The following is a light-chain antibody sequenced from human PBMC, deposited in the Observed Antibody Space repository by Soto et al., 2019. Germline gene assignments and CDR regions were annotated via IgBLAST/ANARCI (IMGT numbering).Light chain of an antibody. CDR1: NSDVGGYNY. CDR3: SSYTSSSTL. CDR2: AVT. V-gene: IGLV2-14*01. Sequence: QSALTQPASVSGSPGQSITISCTGTNSDVGGYNYVSWYQQHQGKAPTLMIYAVTDRPSGVSSSFSGSKSGNTASLTISGLQAEDEADYYCSSYTSSSTLFGTGTKVTVL. J-gene: IGLJ1*01.